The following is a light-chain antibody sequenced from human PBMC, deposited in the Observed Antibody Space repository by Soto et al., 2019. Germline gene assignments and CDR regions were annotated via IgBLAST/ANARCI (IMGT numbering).Light chain of an antibody. Sequence: DIQMTQSPSTLSASVGDRVTITCRASQSISSWLAWYQQKPGKAPKLLIYDASSLESGVPSRFSGSGAGTECTLTISSLQPDDFATYSCQQYNSYRTFGQGTKVEIK. V-gene: IGKV1-5*01. CDR3: QQYNSYRT. CDR1: QSISSW. J-gene: IGKJ1*01. CDR2: DAS.